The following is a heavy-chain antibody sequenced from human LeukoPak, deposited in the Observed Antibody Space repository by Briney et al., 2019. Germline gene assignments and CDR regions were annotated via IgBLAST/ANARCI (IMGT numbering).Heavy chain of an antibody. CDR3: ARGRLLWFGESCC. J-gene: IGHJ4*02. Sequence: SETLSLTCAVYGGSFSGYYWSWIRQPPGKGLEWIGEINHSGSTNYNPSLKSRVTISVDTSKNQFSLKLSSVTAADTAVYYCARGRLLWFGESCCWGQGTLVTVSS. V-gene: IGHV4-34*01. CDR1: GGSFSGYY. D-gene: IGHD3-10*01. CDR2: INHSGST.